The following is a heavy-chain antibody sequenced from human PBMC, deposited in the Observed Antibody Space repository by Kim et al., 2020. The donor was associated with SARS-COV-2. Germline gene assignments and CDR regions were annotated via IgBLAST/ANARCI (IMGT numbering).Heavy chain of an antibody. V-gene: IGHV3-30*18. CDR3: AKDRVYCSSTSCTYYYY. CDR1: GFTFSSYG. J-gene: IGHJ6*01. CDR2: ISYDGSNK. D-gene: IGHD2-2*01. Sequence: GGSLRLSCAASGFTFSSYGMHWVRQAPGKGLEWVAVISYDGSNKYYADSVKGRFTISRANSKKTLYLQMNSLRAEDTAVYYCAKDRVYCSSTSCTYYYY.